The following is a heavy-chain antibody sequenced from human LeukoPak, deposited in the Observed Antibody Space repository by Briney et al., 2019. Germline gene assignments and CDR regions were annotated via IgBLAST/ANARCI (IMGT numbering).Heavy chain of an antibody. D-gene: IGHD3-22*01. Sequence: GGSLRLSCAASGFTLSSYWMHWVRQAPGKGLVWVSRINSDGSSTSYADSVKGRFTISRDNAKNTLYLQMNSLGAEDTAVYYCASSKGQYDTSGYYHYYFDYWGQGTLVTVSS. CDR1: GFTLSSYW. CDR2: INSDGSST. CDR3: ASSKGQYDTSGYYHYYFDY. J-gene: IGHJ4*02. V-gene: IGHV3-74*01.